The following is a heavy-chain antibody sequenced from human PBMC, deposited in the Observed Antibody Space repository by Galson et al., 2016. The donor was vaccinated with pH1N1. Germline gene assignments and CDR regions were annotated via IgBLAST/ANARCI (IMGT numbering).Heavy chain of an antibody. CDR3: ARENLDSSGYSYSFYYGVDV. CDR2: IYHSGST. CDR1: GGSISSGSW. D-gene: IGHD3-22*01. V-gene: IGHV4-4*02. J-gene: IGHJ6*02. Sequence: ETLSLTCAVSGGSISSGSWWSWVRQPPGKGLEWIGEIYHSGSTYYNPSLKSRLTMSVDKSKNQFSLKLTSVTAADTAVYYCARENLDSSGYSYSFYYGVDVWDQGTTVTVSS.